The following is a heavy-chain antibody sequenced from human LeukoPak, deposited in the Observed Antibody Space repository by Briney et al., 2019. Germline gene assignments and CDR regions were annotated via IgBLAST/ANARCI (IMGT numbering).Heavy chain of an antibody. Sequence: GGSLRLSCAASGFTFSSYSMNWVRQAPGKGLEWVSSISSSSSYIYYADSVKGRFTISRDNAKNSLYLQMNSLRAEDTAAYYCARDSGSYNDYWGQGTLVTVSS. J-gene: IGHJ4*02. V-gene: IGHV3-21*01. CDR3: ARDSGSYNDY. CDR1: GFTFSSYS. D-gene: IGHD1-26*01. CDR2: ISSSSSYI.